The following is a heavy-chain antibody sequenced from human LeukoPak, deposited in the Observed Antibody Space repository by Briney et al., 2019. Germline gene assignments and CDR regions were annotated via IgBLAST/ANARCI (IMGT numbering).Heavy chain of an antibody. CDR1: GFTFSSYA. V-gene: IGHV3-23*01. CDR2: ISGSGGST. D-gene: IGHD5-18*01. Sequence: GGFLRLSCAASGFTFSSYAMRWVRQAPGKGLEWVSAISGSGGSTYYADSVKGRFTISRDNSKNTLYLQMNSLRAEDTAVYYCAKIGSAMVTRGSFDYWGQGTLVTVSS. J-gene: IGHJ4*02. CDR3: AKIGSAMVTRGSFDY.